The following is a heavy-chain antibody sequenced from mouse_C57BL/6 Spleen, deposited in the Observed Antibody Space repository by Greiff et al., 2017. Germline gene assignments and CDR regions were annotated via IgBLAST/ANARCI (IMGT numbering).Heavy chain of an antibody. CDR1: GFSLTSYG. Sequence: VQLQESGPGLVQPSQSLSITCTVSGFSLTSYGVHWVRQSPGKGLEWLGVIWSGGSTDYNAAFISRLGISKDNSKSQVFFKMNSLQADETAIYYCARKGVYAMDYWGQGTSVTVSS. CDR2: IWSGGST. CDR3: ARKGVYAMDY. V-gene: IGHV2-2*01. J-gene: IGHJ4*01.